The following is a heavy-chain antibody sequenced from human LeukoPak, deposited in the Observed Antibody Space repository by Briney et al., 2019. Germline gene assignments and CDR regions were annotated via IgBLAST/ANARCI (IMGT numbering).Heavy chain of an antibody. CDR1: GGSFSFYY. CDR3: ARALGAFDI. J-gene: IGHJ3*02. CDR2: ISQSGST. V-gene: IGHV4-34*01. Sequence: SETLSLTCGVSGGSFSFYYWSWIRQPPGKGLGWIGEISQSGSTNYNPSLKSRVNISLDTSENQFSLKLSSVTAADTAVYYCARALGAFDIWGQGTMVTVSS.